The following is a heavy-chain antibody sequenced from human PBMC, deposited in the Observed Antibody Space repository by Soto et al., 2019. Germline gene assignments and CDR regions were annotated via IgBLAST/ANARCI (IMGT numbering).Heavy chain of an antibody. CDR2: IGSSSSYI. D-gene: IGHD3-3*01. J-gene: IGHJ3*02. Sequence: GGSLRLSCAASGFTFSSYGMHWVRQAPGKGLEWVSSIGSSSSYIYYADSVKGRFTISRDNAKNSLYLQMNSLRAEDTAVYYCARVTARFWSGYLFDIWGQGTMVTVS. CDR3: ARVTARFWSGYLFDI. V-gene: IGHV3-21*01. CDR1: GFTFSSYG.